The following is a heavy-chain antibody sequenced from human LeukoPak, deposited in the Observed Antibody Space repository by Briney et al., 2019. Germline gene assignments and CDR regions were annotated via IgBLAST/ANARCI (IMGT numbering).Heavy chain of an antibody. Sequence: SETLSLTCTVSGYSISSGYYWGWIRQPPGKGLEWIGSIYHSGSTYYNPSLKSRVTISVDTSKNQFSLKLSSVTAADTAVYYCARFLGYTFDYWGQGTLVTVSS. CDR2: IYHSGST. V-gene: IGHV4-38-2*02. J-gene: IGHJ4*02. CDR3: ARFLGYTFDY. D-gene: IGHD5-24*01. CDR1: GYSISSGYY.